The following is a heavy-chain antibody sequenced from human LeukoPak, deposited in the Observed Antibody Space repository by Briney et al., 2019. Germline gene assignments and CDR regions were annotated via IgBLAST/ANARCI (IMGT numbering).Heavy chain of an antibody. D-gene: IGHD6-13*01. V-gene: IGHV3-21*06. Sequence: PGGSLRLSCAASGFTFSSYNMNWVRQAPGKGLEWVSSITGSSSYIYYADSVKGRFTVSRDNAKNSLYLQMNSLRAEDTAVYYCARTPSSEQQLSFDYWGQGTLVTVSS. J-gene: IGHJ4*02. CDR3: ARTPSSEQQLSFDY. CDR2: ITGSSSYI. CDR1: GFTFSSYN.